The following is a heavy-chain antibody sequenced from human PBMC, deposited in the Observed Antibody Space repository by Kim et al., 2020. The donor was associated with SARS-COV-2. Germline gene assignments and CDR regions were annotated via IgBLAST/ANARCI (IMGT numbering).Heavy chain of an antibody. V-gene: IGHV3-66*01. D-gene: IGHD6-13*01. CDR1: GFSVTNNY. CDR2: IYSGGST. Sequence: GGSLRLSCAASGFSVTNNYMSWVRQAPGKGLEWVSVIYSGGSTYYADSVRGRFTISRDNSKNTLYLQMNSLRAEDTAVYYCARAPYSSSYFSDYWGQGTL. J-gene: IGHJ4*02. CDR3: ARAPYSSSYFSDY.